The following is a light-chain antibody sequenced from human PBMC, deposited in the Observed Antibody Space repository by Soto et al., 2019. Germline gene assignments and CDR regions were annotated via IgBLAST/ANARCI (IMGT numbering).Light chain of an antibody. Sequence: DIQMTQSPSSLSASVGDTVTITCRPSQSINTYLNWYQQKPGRAPKLVISAASNLESGVPSRFSGSGSRTEFTRSISSLQPEDVATYYCQQSYGLPRTFGPGTKVEI. CDR1: QSINTY. CDR2: AAS. CDR3: QQSYGLPRT. J-gene: IGKJ1*01. V-gene: IGKV1-39*01.